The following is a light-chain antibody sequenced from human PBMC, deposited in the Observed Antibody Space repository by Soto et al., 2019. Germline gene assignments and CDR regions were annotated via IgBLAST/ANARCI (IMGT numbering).Light chain of an antibody. CDR3: SSYTSSSTLDV. CDR2: DVS. CDR1: SSDVGGYNY. J-gene: IGLJ1*01. V-gene: IGLV2-14*03. Sequence: QSALTQPASVSGSPGQSITISCTGTSSDVGGYNYVSWYQQLPGKAPKLIIYDVSNRPSGVSNRFSASKSANAASLTISGLQADDEADYYCSSYTSSSTLDVFGTGTQLTVL.